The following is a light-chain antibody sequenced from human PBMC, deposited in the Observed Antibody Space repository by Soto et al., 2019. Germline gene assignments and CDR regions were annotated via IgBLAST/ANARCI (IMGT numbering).Light chain of an antibody. CDR1: QSVGSH. Sequence: EIVLTQSPATLSLSPGQRGALSCRASQSVGSHLAWYQQKPGQAPRLHIYDTSKRATGVPVRFSGSGSETDFNLTITRREPEDFAVYYCQQSSNWTETFGQVTKLEIK. CDR2: DTS. V-gene: IGKV3-11*01. CDR3: QQSSNWTET. J-gene: IGKJ2*01.